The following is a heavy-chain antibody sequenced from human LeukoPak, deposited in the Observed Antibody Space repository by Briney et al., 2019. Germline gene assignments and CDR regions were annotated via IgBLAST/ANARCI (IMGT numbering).Heavy chain of an antibody. D-gene: IGHD1-26*01. CDR3: ARDPSTARWELLMYYFDN. CDR1: GFTFSSYA. V-gene: IGHV3-23*01. Sequence: PGGSLRLSCAASGFTFSSYAMSWVRQAPGKGLELVSTISGSGGSAYYADSVKGRFSISRDNSKNTLYLQMNSLRAEDTAIYYCARDPSTARWELLMYYFDNWGQGTLVTVSS. CDR2: ISGSGGSA. J-gene: IGHJ4*02.